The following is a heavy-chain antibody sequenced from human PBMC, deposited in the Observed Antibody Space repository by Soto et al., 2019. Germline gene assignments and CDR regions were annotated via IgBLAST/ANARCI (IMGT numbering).Heavy chain of an antibody. CDR1: GGTFSSYA. Sequence: QVQLVQSGAEVKKPGSSVKVSCTASGGTFSSYAISWVRQAPGQGLEWMGGIIPIFGTANYAQKFQGRVTITADESTSTAYMELSSPRSEDTAVYYCARGYCSSTSCYLAVDYYYYGMDVWGQGTTVTVSS. D-gene: IGHD2-2*01. V-gene: IGHV1-69*01. CDR2: IIPIFGTA. CDR3: ARGYCSSTSCYLAVDYYYYGMDV. J-gene: IGHJ6*02.